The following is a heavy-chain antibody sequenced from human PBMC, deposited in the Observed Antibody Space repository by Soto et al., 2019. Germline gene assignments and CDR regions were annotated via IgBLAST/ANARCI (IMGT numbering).Heavy chain of an antibody. Sequence: EVQLLESGGGSVQPGGSLRLSCAASGFTFSNFAMSWVRQAPGKGLEWVSAIGTSGGDTYYADSVKGRFTISRDNSKNTLYLQLSSLRAEDTAVYYAIKSSRTLGDSWGQGTLVTVSS. CDR2: IGTSGGDT. J-gene: IGHJ4*02. CDR3: IKSSRTLGDS. V-gene: IGHV3-23*01. D-gene: IGHD6-13*01. CDR1: GFTFSNFA.